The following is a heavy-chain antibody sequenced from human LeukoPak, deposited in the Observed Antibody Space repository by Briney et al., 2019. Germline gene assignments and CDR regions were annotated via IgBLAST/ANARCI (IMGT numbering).Heavy chain of an antibody. D-gene: IGHD4-17*01. Sequence: GSLRLSCAASGFTFSRYWMSWVRQAPGKGLEWLGNIYYTGTTYYNPSLKSRVTISVDTSNNQFSLRLSSVTAADTAIYYCAREPSVTTVSTGSWGQGTLVIVSS. V-gene: IGHV4-4*02. CDR2: IYYTGTT. J-gene: IGHJ5*02. CDR1: GFTFSRYW. CDR3: AREPSVTTVSTGS.